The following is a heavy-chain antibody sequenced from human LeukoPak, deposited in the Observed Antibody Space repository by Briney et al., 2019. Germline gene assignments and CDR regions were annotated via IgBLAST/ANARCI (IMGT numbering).Heavy chain of an antibody. CDR2: IYNGGTT. Sequence: GGSLRLSCAASGVTSNYMTWVRQAPGKGLEWVSVIYNGGTTYYADSVKGRFTISRDNSKSTLFVYLQMNSLRTDDTALYYCAGGGEAARSLAYWGQGALVTVSA. J-gene: IGHJ4*02. CDR1: GVTSNY. V-gene: IGHV3-66*02. D-gene: IGHD6-6*01. CDR3: AGGGEAARSLAY.